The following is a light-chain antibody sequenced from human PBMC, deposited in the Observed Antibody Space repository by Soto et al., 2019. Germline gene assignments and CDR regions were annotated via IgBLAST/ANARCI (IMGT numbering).Light chain of an antibody. Sequence: QSVLTQPASVSGSPGQSITISCTGTSSDVGGYILVSWYQQHPGKAPKLMIYEGSKRPSGVSNRFSGSKSGNTASLTISGLQHEEEADSYCCSYAGSSTYVFGTGTKVTV. CDR3: CSYAGSSTYV. V-gene: IGLV2-23*01. J-gene: IGLJ1*01. CDR1: SSDVGGYIL. CDR2: EGS.